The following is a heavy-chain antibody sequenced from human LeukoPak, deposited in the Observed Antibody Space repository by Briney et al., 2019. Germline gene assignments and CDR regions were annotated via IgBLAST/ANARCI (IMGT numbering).Heavy chain of an antibody. CDR2: IGNNGGGI. CDR3: AIDPNWGTHS. V-gene: IGHV3-23*01. CDR1: GFTFSTYT. J-gene: IGHJ4*02. D-gene: IGHD7-27*01. Sequence: GGSLRLSCAASGFTFSTYTMYWVRHPPGKRLGRVSIIGNNGGGIHYADSVKGRFTISRDNFKNALYLQMNSLRVEDTAVYYCAIDPNWGTHSWGQGVLVTVSS.